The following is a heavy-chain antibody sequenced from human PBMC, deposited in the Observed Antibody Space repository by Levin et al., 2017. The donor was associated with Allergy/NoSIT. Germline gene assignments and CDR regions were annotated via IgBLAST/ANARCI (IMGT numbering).Heavy chain of an antibody. D-gene: IGHD2-8*02. V-gene: IGHV1-8*01. CDR1: GYTFTSYD. J-gene: IGHJ4*02. CDR3: ARGDYWD. CDR2: MNPNSGNT. Sequence: PGESLKISCKASGYTFTSYDINWVRQATGQGLEWMGWMNPNSGNTGYAQKFQGRVTMTRDTSISTAYMELSSLRSDDTAVYYCARGDYWDWGQGTLVTVSS.